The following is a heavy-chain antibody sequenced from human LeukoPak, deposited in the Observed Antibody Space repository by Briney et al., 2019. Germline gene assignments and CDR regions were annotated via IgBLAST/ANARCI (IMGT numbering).Heavy chain of an antibody. CDR2: IYTSGST. CDR3: ARHDPPFLIVGAPGFAFDI. J-gene: IGHJ3*02. V-gene: IGHV4-61*02. D-gene: IGHD1-26*01. CDR1: GASISSGSYY. Sequence: PSETLSLTCTVSGASISSGSYYWSWIRQPAGKGLEWIGRIYTSGSTYYNPSLKSRVTISVDTSKNQFSLKLSSVTAADTAVYYCARHDPPFLIVGAPGFAFDIWGQGTMVTVSS.